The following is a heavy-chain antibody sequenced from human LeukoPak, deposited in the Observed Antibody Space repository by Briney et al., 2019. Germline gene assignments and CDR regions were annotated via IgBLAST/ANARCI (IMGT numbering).Heavy chain of an antibody. CDR3: VRVGRVKIFGVVVESYYFDY. CDR1: GFTFSNYA. CDR2: ISGSGSGGGT. J-gene: IGHJ4*02. D-gene: IGHD3-3*01. V-gene: IGHV3-23*01. Sequence: GGSLRLSCAASGFTFSNYAMSWVRQAPGKGLEWVSNISGSGSGGGTYYADYVKGRFTISRDNSKNTLYLQMNSLRAEDTAVYYCVRVGRVKIFGVVVESYYFDYWGQGTLVTVSS.